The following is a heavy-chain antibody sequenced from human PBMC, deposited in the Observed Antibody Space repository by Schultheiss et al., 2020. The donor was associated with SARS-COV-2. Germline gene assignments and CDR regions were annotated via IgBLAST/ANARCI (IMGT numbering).Heavy chain of an antibody. J-gene: IGHJ6*02. V-gene: IGHV3-21*01. CDR2: ISSSSSYI. D-gene: IGHD2-8*02. CDR1: GFTFSSYS. Sequence: GGSLRLSCAASGFTFSSYSMNWVRQAPGKGLEWVSSISSSSSYIYYADSVKGRFTISRDNSKNTLYLQMNSLRAEDTAVYYCARIDCTGGSCLAYYYYGLDVWGQGTTVTVSS. CDR3: ARIDCTGGSCLAYYYYGLDV.